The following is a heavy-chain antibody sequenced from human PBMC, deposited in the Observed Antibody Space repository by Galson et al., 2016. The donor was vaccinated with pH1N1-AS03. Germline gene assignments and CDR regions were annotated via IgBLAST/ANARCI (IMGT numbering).Heavy chain of an antibody. CDR1: GLTFSSYA. J-gene: IGHJ4*02. CDR3: ATAGNYFDIRRFDY. CDR2: VKGVFRTT. D-gene: IGHD3-9*01. Sequence: SVKVSCKASGLTFSSYAFSWVRQAPGQGLEWMGGVKGVFRTTNYAQKFQGRITITMDQSTGTAYMEVSSLRAEDTAVYYCATAGNYFDIRRFDYWGQGTPVTVSS. V-gene: IGHV1-69*05.